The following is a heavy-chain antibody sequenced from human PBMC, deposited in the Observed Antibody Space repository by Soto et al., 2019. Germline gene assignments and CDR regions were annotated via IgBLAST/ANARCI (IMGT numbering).Heavy chain of an antibody. J-gene: IGHJ4*02. D-gene: IGHD3-9*01. V-gene: IGHV1-58*01. CDR3: ARVSISPRNSDFDY. CDR2: IVVGSGNT. Sequence: ASVKVSCKASGSTFTSSAVQWVRQARGQRLEWIGWIVVGSGNTNYAQKFQGRATITADESTSTAYMELSSLRSEDTAVYYCARVSISPRNSDFDYWGQGTLLTVSS. CDR1: GSTFTSSA.